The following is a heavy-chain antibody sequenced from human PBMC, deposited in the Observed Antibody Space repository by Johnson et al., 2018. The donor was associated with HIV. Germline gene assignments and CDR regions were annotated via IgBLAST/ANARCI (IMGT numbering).Heavy chain of an antibody. CDR1: GFTFSSYA. Sequence: QEKLVESGGGVVQPGRSLRLSCAASGFTFSSYAMHWVRQAPGKGLEWVAVIPYDGYNKYYADSVRGRFTISRDNSKNTRYLQMSSLRAEDTAVYYCSSDPAYCGGDWCGAFDIWGQGTMVTVSS. CDR2: IPYDGYNK. J-gene: IGHJ3*02. V-gene: IGHV3-30-3*01. CDR3: SSDPAYCGGDWCGAFDI. D-gene: IGHD2-21*02.